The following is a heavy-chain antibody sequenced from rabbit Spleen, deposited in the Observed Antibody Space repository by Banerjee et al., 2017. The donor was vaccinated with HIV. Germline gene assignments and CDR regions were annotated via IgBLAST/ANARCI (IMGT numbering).Heavy chain of an antibody. J-gene: IGHJ4*01. V-gene: IGHV1S45*01. Sequence: EQLEESGGGLVKPEGSLKLTCKASGVSLNDKDVMCWVRQAPGKGLEWIACINIVTGKSASASRAKVRFIKSRTSSTTVPLHIPSLTAADTASYFSAIDGSGGSYFALWGPGTLVTVS. CDR2: INIVTGKS. CDR1: GVSLNDKDV. D-gene: IGHD8-1*01. CDR3: AIDGSGGSYFAL.